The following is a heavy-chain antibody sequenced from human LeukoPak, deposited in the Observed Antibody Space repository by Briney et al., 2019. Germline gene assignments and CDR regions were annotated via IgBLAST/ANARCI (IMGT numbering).Heavy chain of an antibody. CDR3: ARDRVAAAGGYYYYYGMDV. J-gene: IGHJ6*02. Sequence: PGGSLRLSCAASGFTFSNYWMSWVRQAPGKGPEWVANIKEDGSEKSYVDSVKGRFTISRDNAKNSLYLQMNSLRAEDTAVYYCARDRVAAAGGYYYYYGMDVWGQGTTVTVSS. V-gene: IGHV3-7*01. D-gene: IGHD6-13*01. CDR2: IKEDGSEK. CDR1: GFTFSNYW.